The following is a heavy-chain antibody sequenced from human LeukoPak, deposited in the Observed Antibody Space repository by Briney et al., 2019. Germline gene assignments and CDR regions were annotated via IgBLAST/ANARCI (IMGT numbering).Heavy chain of an antibody. CDR2: IKSKTDGGTT. CDR1: GFTFSNAW. J-gene: IGHJ4*02. D-gene: IGHD3-22*01. CDR3: TTERDYYDSSGYFTILVC. Sequence: GGSLRLSCAASGFTFSNAWMSWVRQAPGKGLEWVGRIKSKTDGGTTDYAAPVKGRFTISRDDSKNTLYLQMNSLKTEDTAVYSCTTERDYYDSSGYFTILVCWGQGTLVTVSS. V-gene: IGHV3-15*01.